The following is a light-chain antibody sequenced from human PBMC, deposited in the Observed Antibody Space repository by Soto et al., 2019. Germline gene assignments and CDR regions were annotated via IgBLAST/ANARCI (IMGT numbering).Light chain of an antibody. J-gene: IGLJ3*02. Sequence: QSVLTQPPSVSGAPGQRDTISCTGSSSNIGAGYGVHWYQQLPGTAPKLLIYGNSNRPSGVPDRFSGSKSGTSASLAITGLQAEDEADYYCQSYDSSLSGWVFGGGTKLTVL. CDR1: SSNIGAGYG. CDR3: QSYDSSLSGWV. V-gene: IGLV1-40*01. CDR2: GNS.